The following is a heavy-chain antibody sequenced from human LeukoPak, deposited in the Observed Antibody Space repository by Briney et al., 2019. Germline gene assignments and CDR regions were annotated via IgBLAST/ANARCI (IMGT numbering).Heavy chain of an antibody. J-gene: IGHJ4*02. V-gene: IGHV4-59*08. Sequence: PSGTLSLTCTVSGGSISGYYWSWSRQAPGKGVEWIGNFYHNRGAWYKSSLKSRVTTSVDTSKNEFSLKLTSVTAADTAVYYCARHWKGFDSWGQGTLVTVSS. CDR1: GGSISGYY. CDR3: ARHWKGFDS. D-gene: IGHD1-1*01. CDR2: FYHNRGA.